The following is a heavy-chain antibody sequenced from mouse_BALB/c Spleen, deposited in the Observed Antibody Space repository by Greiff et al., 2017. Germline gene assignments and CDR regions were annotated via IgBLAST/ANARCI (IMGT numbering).Heavy chain of an antibody. J-gene: IGHJ2*01. CDR1: GDSITSGY. CDR3: ARYSRSTMITTDDHFDY. CDR2: ISYSGST. V-gene: IGHV3-8*02. Sequence: EVQRVESGPSLVKPSQTLSLTCSVTGDSITSGYWNWIRKFPGNKLEYMGYISYSGSTYYNPSLKSRISITRDTSKNQYYLQLNSVTTEDTATYYCARYSRSTMITTDDHFDYWGQGTTLTVSS. D-gene: IGHD2-4*01.